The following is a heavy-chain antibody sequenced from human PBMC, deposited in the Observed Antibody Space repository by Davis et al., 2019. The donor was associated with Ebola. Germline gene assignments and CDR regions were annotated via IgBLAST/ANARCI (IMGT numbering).Heavy chain of an antibody. D-gene: IGHD2-15*01. J-gene: IGHJ6*02. V-gene: IGHV4-34*01. CDR1: GGSFSGYY. CDR3: ARAPGYCSGGSCPLRGYYYYGMDV. CDR2: INHSGST. Sequence: PSETLSPTCAVYGGSFSGYYWSWIRQPPGKGLEWIGEINHSGSTNYNPSLKSRVTISVDTSKNQFSLKLSSVTAADTAVYYCARAPGYCSGGSCPLRGYYYYGMDVWGQGTTVTVSS.